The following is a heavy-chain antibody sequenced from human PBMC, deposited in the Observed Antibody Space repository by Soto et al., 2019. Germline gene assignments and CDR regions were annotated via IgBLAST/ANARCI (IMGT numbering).Heavy chain of an antibody. V-gene: IGHV1-18*01. J-gene: IGHJ4*02. CDR2: ISGYNGRT. CDR1: GYTFTTYG. D-gene: IGHD3-22*01. CDR3: VRDRHYDSSGRIDY. Sequence: ASVKVSCKTSGYTFTTYGFSWVRQAPGQGLEWMGWISGYNGRTDYAQKLQGRVTMTTDTSTTTAYMELRSLRSDDTAVYYCVRDRHYDSSGRIDYWRQGTLVTVSS.